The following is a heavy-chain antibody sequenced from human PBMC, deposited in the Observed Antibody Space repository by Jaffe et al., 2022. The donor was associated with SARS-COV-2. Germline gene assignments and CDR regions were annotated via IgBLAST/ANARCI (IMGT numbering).Heavy chain of an antibody. V-gene: IGHV1-3*01. Sequence: QVQLVQSGAEVKKPGASVKVSCKASGYNFRDYDMHWVRQAPGQRLEWMGWINVDKGNTKYSQEFRGRVTITRDTSASTAYMELRSLRSEDTAVYYCGRDRSHILRFLEWSQKGPLDPWGQGTLVTVSS. J-gene: IGHJ5*02. CDR1: GYNFRDYD. CDR2: INVDKGNT. D-gene: IGHD3-3*01. CDR3: GRDRSHILRFLEWSQKGPLDP.